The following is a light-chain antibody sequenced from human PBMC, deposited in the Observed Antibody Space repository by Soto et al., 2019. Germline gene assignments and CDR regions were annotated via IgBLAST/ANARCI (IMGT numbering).Light chain of an antibody. J-gene: IGKJ1*01. CDR3: QQYENWPPWT. CDR2: AAF. CDR1: QTVSSN. V-gene: IGKV3-15*01. Sequence: EIVMTQSPATLSVPPGNRVTLSCRASQTVSSNLAWYQQKPGQAPRLLIYAAFNRATGIPARFSGSGSGTEFTLTISSLQSEDSAIYYCQQYENWPPWTFGQGTKV.